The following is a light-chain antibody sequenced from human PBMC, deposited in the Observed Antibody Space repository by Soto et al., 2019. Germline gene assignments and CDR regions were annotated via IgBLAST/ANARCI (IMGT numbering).Light chain of an antibody. CDR3: QQRSNWPLHT. CDR2: DAS. Sequence: EIVLTQSPATLSLSPGERANLSCRASQSVSNYLAWYQQKPGQAPRLLIYDASNRATAIPARFSGSGSGTDITLTISSLEPEDFAVYSYQQRSNWPLHTFGEGTKVEIK. J-gene: IGKJ4*01. CDR1: QSVSNY. V-gene: IGKV3-11*01.